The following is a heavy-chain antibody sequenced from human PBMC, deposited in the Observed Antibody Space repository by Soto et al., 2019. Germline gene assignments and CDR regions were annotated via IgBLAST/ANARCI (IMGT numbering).Heavy chain of an antibody. Sequence: SETLSITCTVSGGSIYTYSWTWLRQPAGKGLEWIGHIYSSGSANYNPSLKSRVSMSVDTSKNQFSLKLNSVTAADTAVYYCATIVGANDYWGQGALVPVSS. J-gene: IGHJ4*02. CDR3: ATIVGANDY. D-gene: IGHD1-26*01. V-gene: IGHV4-4*07. CDR1: GGSIYTYS. CDR2: IYSSGSA.